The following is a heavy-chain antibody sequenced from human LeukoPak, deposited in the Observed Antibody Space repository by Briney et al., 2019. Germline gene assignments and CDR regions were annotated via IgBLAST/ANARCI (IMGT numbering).Heavy chain of an antibody. CDR2: IHTSGDT. V-gene: IGHV3-53*01. D-gene: IGHD4-17*01. CDR3: IVFGDSNH. J-gene: IGHJ5*02. Sequence: SWVRQAPGKGLEWVSAIHTSGDTCYADSVKGRFTISRDTSKNTLYLQINSLRVEDTAVYYCIVFGDSNHWGQGTLVTVSS.